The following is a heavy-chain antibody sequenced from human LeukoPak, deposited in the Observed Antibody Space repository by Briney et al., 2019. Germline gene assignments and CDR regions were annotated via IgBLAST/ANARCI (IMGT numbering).Heavy chain of an antibody. CDR1: VYTFTDYY. V-gene: IGHV1-2*02. Sequence: ASVNVSCTASVYTFTDYYMHWVRQAPGQGLEWMGWINAKSGDTKYAQKFQARVTMTRDTSITTTYMEVSRLSSDDTAVYYCARQNTGQLDYWGQGTLVTVSS. CDR2: INAKSGDT. D-gene: IGHD2-8*02. J-gene: IGHJ4*02. CDR3: ARQNTGQLDY.